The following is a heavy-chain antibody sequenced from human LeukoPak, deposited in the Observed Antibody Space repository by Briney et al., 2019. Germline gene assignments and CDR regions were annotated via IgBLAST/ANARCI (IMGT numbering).Heavy chain of an antibody. J-gene: IGHJ4*02. D-gene: IGHD3-10*01. CDR3: AKRGVVIRVFLVGFHKEAYYFDS. CDR2: LSGSGGGT. Sequence: GGSPRLSCAVSGITLSDYGMSWVRQAPGRGLEWVAGLSGSGGGTNYADSVQGRFTISRDNPKNTLYLQMNSLRAEDTAVYFCAKRGVVIRVFLVGFHKEAYYFDSWGQGALVTVSS. V-gene: IGHV3-23*01. CDR1: GITLSDYG.